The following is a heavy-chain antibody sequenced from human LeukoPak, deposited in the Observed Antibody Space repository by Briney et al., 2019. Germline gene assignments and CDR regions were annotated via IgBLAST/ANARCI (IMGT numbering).Heavy chain of an antibody. D-gene: IGHD7-27*01. Sequence: GGSLRLSCAASGFTFSSYSMNWVRQAPGKGLEWVSSISSSSGSIYYADSVKGRFTISRDNAKNSVYLQMNSLRAEDTAVYYCAGDWDYFSCWGQGTLVTVSS. J-gene: IGHJ4*02. CDR1: GFTFSSYS. CDR3: AGDWDYFSC. CDR2: ISSSSGSI. V-gene: IGHV3-21*01.